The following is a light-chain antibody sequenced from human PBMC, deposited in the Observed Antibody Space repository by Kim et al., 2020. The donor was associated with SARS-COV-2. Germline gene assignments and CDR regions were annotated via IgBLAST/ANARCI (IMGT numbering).Light chain of an antibody. Sequence: ASVGDRVTITCRASQGISNHLAWFQQRPGKVPERLLYAASSLQSGVPSRFSGSGSGTEFTLTISSLQPEDSATYYCLQHRSYPWTFGQGTKVDIK. V-gene: IGKV1-17*03. J-gene: IGKJ1*01. CDR3: LQHRSYPWT. CDR2: AAS. CDR1: QGISNH.